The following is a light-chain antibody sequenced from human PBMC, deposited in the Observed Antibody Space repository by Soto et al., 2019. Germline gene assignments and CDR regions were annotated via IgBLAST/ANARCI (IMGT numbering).Light chain of an antibody. V-gene: IGKV3-15*01. CDR3: QQYYDWPLVT. Sequence: MTQSPATLSVSPGERVSLSFRASQSISTNLAWYQQKPGQAPRLLIYGASTRDTHIPDRFSGTGSETEFTLSVSSLQSEDFAIYYCQQYYDWPLVTFGGGTKVDIK. CDR2: GAS. CDR1: QSISTN. J-gene: IGKJ4*01.